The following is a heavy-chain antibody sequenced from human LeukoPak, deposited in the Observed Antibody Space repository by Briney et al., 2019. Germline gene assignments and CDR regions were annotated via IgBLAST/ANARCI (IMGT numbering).Heavy chain of an antibody. V-gene: IGHV1-2*02. Sequence: ASVKVSCKACGYTFTGYYMHWVRQAPGQGLEWMGWINPNSGGTNYAQKFQGRVTMTRDTSISTAYMELSRLRSDDTAVYYCARRTRDYYDSSALHYWGQGTLVTVSS. J-gene: IGHJ4*02. CDR1: GYTFTGYY. CDR3: ARRTRDYYDSSALHY. D-gene: IGHD3-22*01. CDR2: INPNSGGT.